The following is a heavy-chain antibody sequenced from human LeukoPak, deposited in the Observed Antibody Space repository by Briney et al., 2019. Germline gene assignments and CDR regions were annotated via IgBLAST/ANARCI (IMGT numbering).Heavy chain of an antibody. CDR1: GGSISSYY. J-gene: IGHJ4*02. CDR2: IYYSGST. Sequence: SETLSLTCTVSGGSISSYYWSWIRQPPGKGLEWIGYIYYSGSTNYNPSLKSRVTISVDTSKKQFSLKLSSVTAADTAVYYCARERFHLDSSGALDYWGQGTLVTVSS. CDR3: ARERFHLDSSGALDY. D-gene: IGHD3-22*01. V-gene: IGHV4-59*01.